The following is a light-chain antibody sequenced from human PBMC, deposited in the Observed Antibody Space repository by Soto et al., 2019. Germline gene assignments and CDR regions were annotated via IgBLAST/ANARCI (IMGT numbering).Light chain of an antibody. CDR1: SSDVGGYNY. V-gene: IGLV2-8*01. CDR2: EVS. CDR3: SSYAGSNSYVV. J-gene: IGLJ2*01. Sequence: QSALTQPPSASGSPGQAVTISCNGTSSDVGGYNYVSWYQQHPGKAPKLMIYEVSKRPSGVPDRFSGSKSGNTACLTVSGLQAEDEADYDCSSYAGSNSYVVFGGGTKLTVL.